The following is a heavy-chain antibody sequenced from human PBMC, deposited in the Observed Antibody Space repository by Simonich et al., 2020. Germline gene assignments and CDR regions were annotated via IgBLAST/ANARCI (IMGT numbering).Heavy chain of an antibody. J-gene: IGHJ3*02. CDR2: INPKSGGT. D-gene: IGHD6-13*01. CDR1: GYTFTGYY. Sequence: QVQLVQSGAEVKKPGASVTVSCKASGYTFTGYYMHWVQQAPGQGLEWSGWINPKSGGTNYAQKFQGRVTMTRETSISTAYMELSRLRSDDTAVYYWARARLYSSTHAFDIWGQGTMVTVSS. V-gene: IGHV1-2*02. CDR3: ARARLYSSTHAFDI.